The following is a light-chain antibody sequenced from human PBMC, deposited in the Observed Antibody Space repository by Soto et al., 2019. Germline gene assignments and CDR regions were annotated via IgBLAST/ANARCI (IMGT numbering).Light chain of an antibody. J-gene: IGKJ5*01. CDR1: QSLTNQ. CDR2: AAS. CDR3: QQSHSGIT. Sequence: IQMTQRTSSLSASVGDSVTITCRASQSLTNQLAWYQQKPGKAPKLLIYAASSLQRGVPSTFSGGGSGTDFTLTISSLQPEDFATYYCQQSHSGITFGHGTRLEIK. V-gene: IGKV1-39*01.